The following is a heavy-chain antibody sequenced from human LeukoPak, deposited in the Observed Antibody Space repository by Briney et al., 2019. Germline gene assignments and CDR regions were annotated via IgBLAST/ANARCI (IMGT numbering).Heavy chain of an antibody. Sequence: SETLSLTCSVSGASISSYYWSWIRQPPGKGLEWIGYMYYSGTTNYNPSLKSRVTILKDMSKNQFSLRLTSVTAADTAVYYCARVVGAPLGAFDIWGPGTMVTVSS. D-gene: IGHD1-26*01. J-gene: IGHJ3*02. V-gene: IGHV4-59*01. CDR3: ARVVGAPLGAFDI. CDR2: MYYSGTT. CDR1: GASISSYY.